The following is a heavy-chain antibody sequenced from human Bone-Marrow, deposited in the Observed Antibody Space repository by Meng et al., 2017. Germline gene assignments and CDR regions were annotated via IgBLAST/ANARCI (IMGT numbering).Heavy chain of an antibody. Sequence: GESLKISCSASGFTVSSNYMSWVRQAPGKGLEWVSVIYSGCSTYYADSVKGRFTISRHNSKNTLYLQMNSLRAEDTAVYDCARESERSAYHSPDYWGQGSLVTVSS. V-gene: IGHV3-53*04. CDR3: ARESERSAYHSPDY. D-gene: IGHD3-16*01. CDR1: GFTVSSNY. J-gene: IGHJ4*02. CDR2: IYSGCST.